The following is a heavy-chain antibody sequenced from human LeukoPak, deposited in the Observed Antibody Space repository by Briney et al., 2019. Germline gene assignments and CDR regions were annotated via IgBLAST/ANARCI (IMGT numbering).Heavy chain of an antibody. V-gene: IGHV3-30-3*02. D-gene: IGHD2-2*01. CDR2: ISYDGSNK. CDR3: AKSTSHWEDFDY. J-gene: IGHJ4*02. Sequence: PGGSLRLSCAASGFTFSSYAMHWVRQAPGKGLEWVAVISYDGSNKYYADSVKGRFTISRDNSKNTLYLQMNSLRSEDTAVYYCAKSTSHWEDFDYWGQGTLVTVSS. CDR1: GFTFSSYA.